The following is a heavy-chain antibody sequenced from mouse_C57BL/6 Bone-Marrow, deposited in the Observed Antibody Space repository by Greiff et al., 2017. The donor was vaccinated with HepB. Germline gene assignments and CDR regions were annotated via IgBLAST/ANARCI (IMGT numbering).Heavy chain of an antibody. CDR1: GYSFTGYY. J-gene: IGHJ2*01. CDR3: ARSAHYYYSYYFDY. V-gene: IGHV1-42*01. Sequence: EVQGVESGPELVKPGASVKISCKASGYSFTGYYMNWVKQSPEKSLEWIGEINPSTGGTTYNQKFKAKATLTVDKSSSTAYMQLKSLTSEDSAVYYCARSAHYYYSYYFDYWGQGTTLTVSS. CDR2: INPSTGGT. D-gene: IGHD1-1*02.